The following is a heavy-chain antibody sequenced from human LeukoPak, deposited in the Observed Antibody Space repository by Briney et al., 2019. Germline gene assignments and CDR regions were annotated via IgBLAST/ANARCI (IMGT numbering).Heavy chain of an antibody. V-gene: IGHV5-51*01. CDR3: ARPASYDILTGYPYYFDY. CDR2: IYPGDSDT. CDR1: GYSFTSYW. D-gene: IGHD3-9*01. Sequence: GESLKISCKGSGYSFTSYWIGWVRQMPGKGLEWMGIIYPGDSDTRYSPSFQGQVTISADKSISTAYLQWSSLKASDTAMYYCARPASYDILTGYPYYFDYWGQGTLVTVSS. J-gene: IGHJ4*02.